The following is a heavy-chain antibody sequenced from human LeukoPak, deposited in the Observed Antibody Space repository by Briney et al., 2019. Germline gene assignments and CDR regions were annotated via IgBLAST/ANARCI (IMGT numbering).Heavy chain of an antibody. D-gene: IGHD1-1*01. J-gene: IGHJ4*02. CDR3: ARTSNYWSPYFDY. CDR1: GGSISSGSYY. CDR2: IYTSGST. Sequence: SETPSLTCTVSGGSISSGSYYWTWIRQPAGKELEWIGRIYTSGSTNYNPSLKSRVTISVDTSKNQFSLKLSSVTAADTAVYYCARTSNYWSPYFDYWGQGALVTVSS. V-gene: IGHV4-61*02.